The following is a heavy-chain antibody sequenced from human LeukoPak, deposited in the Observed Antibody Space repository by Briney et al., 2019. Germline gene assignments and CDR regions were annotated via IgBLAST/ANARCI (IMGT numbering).Heavy chain of an antibody. CDR2: ISSSSSYI. CDR3: ARDRGWTSGGSCYLY. D-gene: IGHD2-15*01. CDR1: GFTFSSYS. J-gene: IGHJ4*02. V-gene: IGHV3-21*01. Sequence: GGSLRLSCAASGFTFSSYSMNWVRQAPGKGLEWVSSISSSSSYIYYADSVKDRFTISRDNAKNSLYLQMNSLRAEDTAVYYCARDRGWTSGGSCYLYWGQGTLVTVSS.